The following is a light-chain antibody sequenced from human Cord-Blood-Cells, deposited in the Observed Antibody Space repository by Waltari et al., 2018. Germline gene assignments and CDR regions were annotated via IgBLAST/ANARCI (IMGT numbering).Light chain of an antibody. CDR1: KLGDKY. J-gene: IGLJ1*01. CDR3: QAWDSSTVV. CDR2: QDS. V-gene: IGLV3-1*01. Sequence: SYELTQPPSVSVSPGQTASLTCSGDKLGDKYACWYQQKPDQSPVLVIYQDSKRPSGIPERFSGSNSGNTATLTISGTQAMDEADYYCQAWDSSTVVFGTGTKVTVL.